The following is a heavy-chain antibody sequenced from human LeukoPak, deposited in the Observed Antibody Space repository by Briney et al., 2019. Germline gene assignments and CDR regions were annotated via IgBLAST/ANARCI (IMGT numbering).Heavy chain of an antibody. Sequence: PGGSLRLSCAASGFTFSSYAMHGVRQAPGKGLEGGAVISYDGSNKYYADSVKGRFTISRDNSKHTLYLQMNSLRAEDTAVYYCARSFTRYFDWFSFFDYWGQGTLVTVSS. D-gene: IGHD3-9*01. CDR3: ARSFTRYFDWFSFFDY. J-gene: IGHJ4*02. V-gene: IGHV3-30*04. CDR2: ISYDGSNK. CDR1: GFTFSSYA.